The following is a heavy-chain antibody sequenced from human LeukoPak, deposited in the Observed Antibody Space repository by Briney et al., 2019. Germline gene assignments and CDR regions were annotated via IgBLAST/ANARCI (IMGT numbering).Heavy chain of an antibody. CDR3: ARAWQWLPLDS. D-gene: IGHD6-19*01. J-gene: IGHJ4*02. Sequence: SETLSLTCTVSGGPISSYYWTWIRQPAGKGLEWIGRIHTSGSTNYNPSLKSRVTMLADTSKNQFSLKLTSVTAADTAVYYCARAWQWLPLDSWGQGTLVTVSS. CDR1: GGPISSYY. CDR2: IHTSGST. V-gene: IGHV4-4*07.